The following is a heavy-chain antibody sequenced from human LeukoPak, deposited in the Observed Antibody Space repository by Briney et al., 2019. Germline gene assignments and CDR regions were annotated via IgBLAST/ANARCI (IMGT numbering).Heavy chain of an antibody. V-gene: IGHV4-59*08. D-gene: IGHD4-11*01. CDR1: GGSISSYY. Sequence: SETLSLTCTVSGGSISSYYWSWIRQPPGKGLEWIGYIYYSGSTNYKPSLKSRVTISMDTSKNQFSLKMSSVTAADTAVYYCARVQYSNYGYYYYYYMDVWGKGTTVIVSS. J-gene: IGHJ6*03. CDR3: ARVQYSNYGYYYYYYMDV. CDR2: IYYSGST.